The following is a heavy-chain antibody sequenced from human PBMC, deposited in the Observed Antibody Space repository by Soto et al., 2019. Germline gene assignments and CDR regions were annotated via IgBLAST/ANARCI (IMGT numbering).Heavy chain of an antibody. CDR3: ARDLAWKRGKVGRYYYGMDV. CDR2: ISTRSTYT. V-gene: IGHV3-11*06. CDR1: GFTFSDYY. Sequence: PGGSLRLSCAASGFTFSDYYMSWVRQTPGKGLEWISYISTRSTYTNYADSVKGRFTISRDNTKNSLYLQMDSLRVEDTAVYYCARDLAWKRGKVGRYYYGMDVWGQGTTVTVSS. J-gene: IGHJ6*02. D-gene: IGHD1-1*01.